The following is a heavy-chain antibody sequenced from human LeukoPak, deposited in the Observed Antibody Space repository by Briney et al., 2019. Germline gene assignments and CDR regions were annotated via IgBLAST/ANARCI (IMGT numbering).Heavy chain of an antibody. J-gene: IGHJ4*02. D-gene: IGHD1-26*01. CDR1: GVSFSGYY. V-gene: IGHV4-34*12. CDR2: IIYSGST. Sequence: PSETLSLTCAVSGVSFSGYYWSWVRQPPGKGLEWIGQIIYSGSTNYNPSLKSRVTLSLDTSKSHFSLKLNSVTAADTAVYYCARHLSGSYSFDYWGQGTLVTVSS. CDR3: ARHLSGSYSFDY.